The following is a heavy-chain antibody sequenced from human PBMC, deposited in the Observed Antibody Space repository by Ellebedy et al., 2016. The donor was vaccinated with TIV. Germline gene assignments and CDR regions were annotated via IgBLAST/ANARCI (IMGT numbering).Heavy chain of an antibody. Sequence: ASVKVSCXASGYTFTGYYMHWVRQAPGQGLEWMGWINPNSGGTNYAQKFQGRVTMTRDTSISTAYMELSRLRSDDTAVYYCARDRGELDDAFDIWGQGTMVTVSS. CDR1: GYTFTGYY. J-gene: IGHJ3*02. V-gene: IGHV1-2*02. CDR3: ARDRGELDDAFDI. D-gene: IGHD1-1*01. CDR2: INPNSGGT.